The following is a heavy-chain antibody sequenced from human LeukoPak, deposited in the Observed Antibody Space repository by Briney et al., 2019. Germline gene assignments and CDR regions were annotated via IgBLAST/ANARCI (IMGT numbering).Heavy chain of an antibody. D-gene: IGHD5-12*01. Sequence: PSGTLSLTCAVSGGSISSNNWWSWVRQPPGKGLEWIGEIYHIGNTNYNPSLKSRVTISVDKSNNQFSLKLNSVTAADTAVYYCARGYVGWFDPWGQGTLVTVSS. V-gene: IGHV4-4*02. CDR2: IYHIGNT. J-gene: IGHJ5*02. CDR1: GGSISSNNW. CDR3: ARGYVGWFDP.